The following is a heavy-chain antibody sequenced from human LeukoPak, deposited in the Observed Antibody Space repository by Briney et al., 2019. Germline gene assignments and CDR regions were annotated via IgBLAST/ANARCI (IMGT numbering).Heavy chain of an antibody. V-gene: IGHV3-74*01. CDR1: GFSFSVFW. Sequence: GGSLRLSCAASGFSFSVFWMHWVRQAPGKGPVWGSRIKTDGSITDYADSVKGRFTISRDNAKNTLYLQMNSLRAEDTAVYYCAKASTGSSWGFDYWGQGTLVTVSS. CDR3: AKASTGSSWGFDY. D-gene: IGHD6-13*01. J-gene: IGHJ4*02. CDR2: IKTDGSIT.